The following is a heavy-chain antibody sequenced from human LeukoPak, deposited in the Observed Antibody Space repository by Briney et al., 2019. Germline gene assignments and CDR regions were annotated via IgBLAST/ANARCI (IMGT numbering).Heavy chain of an antibody. J-gene: IGHJ4*02. D-gene: IGHD4/OR15-4a*01. V-gene: IGHV3-15*01. CDR1: RFTFNNAW. CDR2: IKSKADGETT. CDR3: AIDEPNYAPYDFDY. Sequence: KPGGSLRLSCAASRFTFNNAWMNWVRQAPGKGLEWDGRIKSKADGETTDYVAPVKGRFTISRDDSNNMVYLQMNSLKIEDTAVYYCAIDEPNYAPYDFDYWGQGTLVTVSS.